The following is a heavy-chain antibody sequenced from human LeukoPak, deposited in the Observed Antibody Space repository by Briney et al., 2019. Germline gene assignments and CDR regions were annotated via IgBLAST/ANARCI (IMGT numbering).Heavy chain of an antibody. CDR3: AKSPRVAAAGTGY. CDR2: INIGGTNT. CDR1: GFTFNDYY. Sequence: GGSLRLSCAASGFTFNDYYMSWIRQAPGKGLEWLSYINIGGTNTHYADSVKGRFTISRDNSKNTLYLQMNSLRAEDTAVYYCAKSPRVAAAGTGYWGQGTLVTVSS. J-gene: IGHJ4*02. V-gene: IGHV3-11*03. D-gene: IGHD6-13*01.